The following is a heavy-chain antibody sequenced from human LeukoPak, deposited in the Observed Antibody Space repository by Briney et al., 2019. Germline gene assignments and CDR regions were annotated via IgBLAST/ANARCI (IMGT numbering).Heavy chain of an antibody. V-gene: IGHV4-4*07. D-gene: IGHD3-22*01. Sequence: SETLSLTCTVSGGSISSYYWSWIRQPAGKGLEWIGRIYTSGSTNYNPSLKSRVTISVDTSKNQFSLKLSSVTAADTAVYYCARERYYDSSGYNPYFDYWGQGTLVTVSS. CDR2: IYTSGST. J-gene: IGHJ4*02. CDR1: GGSISSYY. CDR3: ARERYYDSSGYNPYFDY.